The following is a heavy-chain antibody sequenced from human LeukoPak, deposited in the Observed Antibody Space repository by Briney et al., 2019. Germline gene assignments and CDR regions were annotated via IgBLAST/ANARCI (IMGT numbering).Heavy chain of an antibody. CDR3: AKWYDSSGYYYADIFDY. CDR1: GFTFSSYA. J-gene: IGHJ4*02. Sequence: GGSLRLSCAASGFTFSSYAMSWVRQAPGKGLEWVSAVSGSGGSTYYADSVKGRFTISRDNSKNTLYLQMNSLRAEDTAVYYCAKWYDSSGYYYADIFDYWGQGTLVTVSS. D-gene: IGHD3-22*01. V-gene: IGHV3-23*01. CDR2: VSGSGGST.